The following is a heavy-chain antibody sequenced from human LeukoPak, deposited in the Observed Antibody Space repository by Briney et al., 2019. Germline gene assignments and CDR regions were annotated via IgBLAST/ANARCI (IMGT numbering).Heavy chain of an antibody. J-gene: IGHJ4*02. V-gene: IGHV3-33*01. D-gene: IGHD3-22*01. Sequence: GGSLRLSCAASGFTFSSYSMHWVRQAPGKGLEWVAVIWYDGSNKYYADSVKGRFTISRDNAKNSLYLQMNSLRAEDTAVYYCARDFNYYDSSGYYPLIRYFDYWGQGTLVTVSS. CDR3: ARDFNYYDSSGYYPLIRYFDY. CDR1: GFTFSSYS. CDR2: IWYDGSNK.